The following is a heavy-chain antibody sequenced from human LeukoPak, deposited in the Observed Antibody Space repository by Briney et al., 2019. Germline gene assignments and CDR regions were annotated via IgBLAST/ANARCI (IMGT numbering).Heavy chain of an antibody. D-gene: IGHD3-16*01. V-gene: IGHV4/OR15-8*01. Sequence: ETLSLTCVVSGGPISSNNWWSWIRQSPGKGLEWIGEIHHSGRTIYNPSLKSRVTISVDKPKSQFSPNVTSVTAADTAVYYCARKMNWGRAFDIWGQGTKVTVSS. CDR1: GGPISSNNW. CDR2: IHHSGRT. J-gene: IGHJ3*02. CDR3: ARKMNWGRAFDI.